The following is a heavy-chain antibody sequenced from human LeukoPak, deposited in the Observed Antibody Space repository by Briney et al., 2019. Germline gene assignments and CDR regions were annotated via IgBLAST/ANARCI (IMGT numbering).Heavy chain of an antibody. J-gene: IGHJ4*02. CDR3: AREPFGELSTDY. Sequence: SETLSLTCAVYGGSFSGYYWSWIRQPPGKGLEWIGEINHSGSTNYNPSLKSRVTISVDTSKNQFSLKLSSVTAADTAVYYCAREPFGELSTDYWGQGTLVTVSS. CDR2: INHSGST. D-gene: IGHD3-10*01. V-gene: IGHV4-34*01. CDR1: GGSFSGYY.